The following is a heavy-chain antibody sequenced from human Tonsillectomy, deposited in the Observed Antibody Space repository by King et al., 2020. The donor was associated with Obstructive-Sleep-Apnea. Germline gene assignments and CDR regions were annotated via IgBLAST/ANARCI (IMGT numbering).Heavy chain of an antibody. D-gene: IGHD4-17*01. CDR1: GYIFSNFW. V-gene: IGHV5-51*01. CDR3: ARFTTLTTWNFDY. Sequence: QLVQSGAEVKKPGESLKLSCQVSGYIFSNFWIGWVRQMPGKGLEWMGSIYPTDSDTRYSPSFQGQVTFSADKSINTAYLQWSSLKASDTAMYYCARFTTLTTWNFDYWGQGTLVTVSS. CDR2: IYPTDSDT. J-gene: IGHJ4*02.